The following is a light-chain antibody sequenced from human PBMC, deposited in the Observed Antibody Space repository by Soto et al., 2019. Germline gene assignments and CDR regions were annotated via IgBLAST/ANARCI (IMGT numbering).Light chain of an antibody. V-gene: IGKV1-12*01. Sequence: DIQMTQSPSSVSASVGDRFTMTCRASQGISSWLAWYQQKPGKAPELLMYGASTLQSGVPARFSGSGSGTDFTLTISNLQPEDFATYYCQQLNAYPLTFGQGTRLEIK. CDR3: QQLNAYPLT. J-gene: IGKJ5*01. CDR2: GAS. CDR1: QGISSW.